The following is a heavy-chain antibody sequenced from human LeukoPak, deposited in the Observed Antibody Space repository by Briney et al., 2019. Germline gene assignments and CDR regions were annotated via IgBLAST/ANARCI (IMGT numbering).Heavy chain of an antibody. D-gene: IGHD4-11*01. CDR3: ARALGLVYSNYLGFDY. V-gene: IGHV4-59*01. J-gene: IGHJ4*02. CDR1: GGSINNYY. CDR2: IYYSGST. Sequence: KSSETLSLTCTVSGGSINNYYWSWIRQPPGKGLEWIGYIYYSGSTNYNPSLKSRATISPDTSKNQFSLKLSSVTAADTAVYYCARALGLVYSNYLGFDYWGQGTLVTVSS.